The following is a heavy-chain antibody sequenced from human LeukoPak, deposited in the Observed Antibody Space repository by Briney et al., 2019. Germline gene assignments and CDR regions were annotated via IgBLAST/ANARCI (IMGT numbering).Heavy chain of an antibody. V-gene: IGHV3-15*07. J-gene: IGHJ4*02. CDR3: ATEVIIAVTGNDY. CDR2: IRSKTHGETI. CDR1: GFTFSNVW. D-gene: IGHD6-19*01. Sequence: GGSLRLSCAASGFTFSNVWMNWVRQAPGKGLEWVGRIRSKTHGETIDYAAPVRGRFTISRDDSKNTLYLQLNSLKTEDTAVYYCATEVIIAVTGNDYWGQGSLVTVSS.